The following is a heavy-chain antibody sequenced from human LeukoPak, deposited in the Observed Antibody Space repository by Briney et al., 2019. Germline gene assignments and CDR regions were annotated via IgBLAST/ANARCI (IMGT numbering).Heavy chain of an antibody. CDR3: AKGSGGAVDNFDY. Sequence: PGGSLRLSCAASGFTFSSYAMSWVRQAPGKGLEWVSAISGSGSNTYYADSVKGRFTISRDNFKNTLYLQMNGLRAEDTALYYCAKGSGGAVDNFDYWGQGTLGTVSS. D-gene: IGHD5-12*01. V-gene: IGHV3-23*01. J-gene: IGHJ4*02. CDR1: GFTFSSYA. CDR2: ISGSGSNT.